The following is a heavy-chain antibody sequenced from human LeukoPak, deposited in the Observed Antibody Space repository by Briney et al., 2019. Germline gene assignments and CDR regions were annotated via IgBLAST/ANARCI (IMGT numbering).Heavy chain of an antibody. D-gene: IGHD4/OR15-4a*01. V-gene: IGHV1-46*01. CDR1: GYTFSGYY. J-gene: IGHJ6*02. Sequence: ASVKVSCKASGYTFSGYYMHWVRQAPGQGLEWMGIINPSGGSTSYAQKFQGRVTMTRDTSTSTVYMELSSLRSEDTAVYYCARASTGAGYYYGMDVWGQGTTVTVSS. CDR2: INPSGGST. CDR3: ARASTGAGYYYGMDV.